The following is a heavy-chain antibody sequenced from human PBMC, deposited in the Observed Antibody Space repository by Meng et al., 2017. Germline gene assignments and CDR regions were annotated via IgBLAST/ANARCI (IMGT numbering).Heavy chain of an antibody. CDR1: GFTVSSNY. CDR2: IYSGGST. CDR3: ARESMYNWFDP. V-gene: IGHV3-66*02. J-gene: IGHJ5*02. D-gene: IGHD6-6*01. Sequence: VRLVEAGGGLVQLGGSLRLSCAASGFTVSSNYMSWVRQAPGKGLEWVSVIYSGGSTYYADSVKGRFTISRDNSKNTLYLQMNSLRAEDTAVYYCARESMYNWFDPWGQGTLVTVSS.